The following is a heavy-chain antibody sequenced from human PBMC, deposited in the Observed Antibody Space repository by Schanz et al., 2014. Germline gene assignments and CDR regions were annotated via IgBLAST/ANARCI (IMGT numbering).Heavy chain of an antibody. V-gene: IGHV3-73*01. Sequence: EVQLVESGGGLVQPGGSLRLSCVASGFTLSGSVMHWVRQASGKGLEWVGRIRSKADTYATTYAAPLKGRITISRDDSKNTAYLQMNSLKTEDTAVYYCCRSGGPIYYYGLDVWGQGTTVTVSS. CDR1: GFTLSGSV. D-gene: IGHD3-10*01. J-gene: IGHJ6*02. CDR3: CRSGGPIYYYGLDV. CDR2: IRSKADTYAT.